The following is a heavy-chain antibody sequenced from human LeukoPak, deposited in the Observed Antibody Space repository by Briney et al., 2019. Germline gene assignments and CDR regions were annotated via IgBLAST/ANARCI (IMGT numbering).Heavy chain of an antibody. CDR3: AKDTGPDRALELFDI. Sequence: GGSLRLSCAASGFTVSSNYMNWVRQAPGKGLEWVSVIYSGGSTYYADSVKGRFTISRDNSKNTLYLQMNSLRAEDTAVYYCAKDTGPDRALELFDIWGQGTMVTVSS. V-gene: IGHV3-53*05. CDR2: IYSGGST. CDR1: GFTVSSNY. J-gene: IGHJ3*02. D-gene: IGHD1-26*01.